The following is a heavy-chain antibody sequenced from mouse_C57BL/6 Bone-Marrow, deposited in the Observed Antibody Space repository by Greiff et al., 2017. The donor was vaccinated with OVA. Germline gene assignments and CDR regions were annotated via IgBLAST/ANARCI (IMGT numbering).Heavy chain of an antibody. J-gene: IGHJ1*03. CDR3: ATTPLYDGSSHWYFDV. V-gene: IGHV2-5*01. CDR2: IWRGGST. D-gene: IGHD1-1*01. Sequence: VKVVESGPGLVQPSQSLSITCTVTGFSLTSYGVHWVRQSPGKGLEWLGVIWRGGSTDYNAAFMSRLSITKDNSKSQVFFKMNSLQADDTAIYYCATTPLYDGSSHWYFDVWGTGTTLTVSS. CDR1: GFSLTSYG.